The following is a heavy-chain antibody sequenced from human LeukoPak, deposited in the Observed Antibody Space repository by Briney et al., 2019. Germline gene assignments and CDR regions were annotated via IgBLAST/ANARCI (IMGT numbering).Heavy chain of an antibody. CDR2: ISGSGGST. Sequence: PGGSLRLSCAASGFTFSSYAMSWVRQAPGKGLEWVSAISGSGGSTYYADSVKGRFTISRDNSKNTLYLQMNSLRAEDTAVYYCAKDGGHVDTAMVRMYMVGPIDYWGQGTLVTVSS. CDR3: AKDGGHVDTAMVRMYMVGPIDY. V-gene: IGHV3-23*01. J-gene: IGHJ4*02. CDR1: GFTFSSYA. D-gene: IGHD5-18*01.